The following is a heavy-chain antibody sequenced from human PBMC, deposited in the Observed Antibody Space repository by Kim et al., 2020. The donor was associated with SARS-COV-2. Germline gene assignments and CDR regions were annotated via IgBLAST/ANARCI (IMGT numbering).Heavy chain of an antibody. CDR3: ARVYCSSTSCYRGYYGMDV. Sequence: SVKVSCKASGGTFSSYAISWVRQAPGQGLEWMGRIIPILGIANYAQKFQGRVTITADKSTSTAYMELSSLRSEDTAVYYCARVYCSSTSCYRGYYGMDVWGQGTTVTVSS. CDR1: GGTFSSYA. D-gene: IGHD2-2*01. V-gene: IGHV1-69*04. J-gene: IGHJ6*02. CDR2: IIPILGIA.